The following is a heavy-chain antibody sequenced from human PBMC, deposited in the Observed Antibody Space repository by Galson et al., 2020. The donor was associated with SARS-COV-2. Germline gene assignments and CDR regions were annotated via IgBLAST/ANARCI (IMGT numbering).Heavy chain of an antibody. D-gene: IGHD1-26*01. V-gene: IGHV4-59*01. Sequence: SETLSLTCPVSGGSIRSYYCSCTRQPPGKGLESIGYIYYSGSTNYNPSLKSRVTISVDTSKNQFSLKLSSVTAADTAVYYCARGFTLPNYYYYYFGLDVWGQGTTVTVSS. CDR2: IYYSGST. J-gene: IGHJ6*02. CDR3: ARGFTLPNYYYYYFGLDV. CDR1: GGSIRSYY.